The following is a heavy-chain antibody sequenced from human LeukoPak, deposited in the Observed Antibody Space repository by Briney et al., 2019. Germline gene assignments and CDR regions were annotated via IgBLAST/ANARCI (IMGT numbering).Heavy chain of an antibody. Sequence: GGSLRLSCAASGFTSSSYSMNWVRQAPGKGLEWVALIWFDGSNEQYVDFVKGRFTISRDNSKNTLHLQMNSLRAEDTAVYYCARSDYGGNNRYFDYWGQGTLVTVSS. D-gene: IGHD4-23*01. CDR2: IWFDGSNE. CDR3: ARSDYGGNNRYFDY. CDR1: GFTSSSYS. J-gene: IGHJ4*02. V-gene: IGHV3-33*08.